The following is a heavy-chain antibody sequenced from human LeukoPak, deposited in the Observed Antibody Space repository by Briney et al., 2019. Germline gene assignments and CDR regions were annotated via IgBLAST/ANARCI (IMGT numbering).Heavy chain of an antibody. Sequence: PSETPSLTCAVYGGSFSGYYWSWIRQPPGKGLEWIGEINHSGSTNYNPSLKSRVTISVDTSKNQFSLKLSSVTAADTAVYYCARVGDYYGSGSYYNFGYWGQGTLVTVSS. J-gene: IGHJ4*02. V-gene: IGHV4-34*01. CDR3: ARVGDYYGSGSYYNFGY. D-gene: IGHD3-10*01. CDR1: GGSFSGYY. CDR2: INHSGST.